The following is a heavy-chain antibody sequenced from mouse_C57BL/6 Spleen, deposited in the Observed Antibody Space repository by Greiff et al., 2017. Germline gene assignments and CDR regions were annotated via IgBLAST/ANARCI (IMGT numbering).Heavy chain of an antibody. V-gene: IGHV6-3*01. D-gene: IGHD2-4*01. CDR3: TVYDYDFHAMDY. J-gene: IGHJ4*01. CDR1: GFTFSNYW. CDR2: IRLKSDNYAT. Sequence: EVQLQESGGGLVQPGGSMKLSCVASGFTFSNYWMNWVRQSPEKGLEWVAQIRLKSDNYATHYAESVKGRFTISRDDSKSSVYLQMNNLRAEDTGIYYCTVYDYDFHAMDYWGQGTSVTVSS.